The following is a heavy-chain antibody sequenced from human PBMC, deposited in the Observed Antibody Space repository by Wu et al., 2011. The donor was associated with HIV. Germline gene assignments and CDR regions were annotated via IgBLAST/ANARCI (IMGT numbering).Heavy chain of an antibody. D-gene: IGHD1-1*01. V-gene: IGHV5-51*01. CDR3: ARLSTSGFDF. CDR2: YPSDSDT. Sequence: YPSDSDTRYSLSFEGQVTMSADKSINTAFLQWSNLRASDTAIYYCARLSTSGFDFWGQGTLVTVSS. J-gene: IGHJ4*02.